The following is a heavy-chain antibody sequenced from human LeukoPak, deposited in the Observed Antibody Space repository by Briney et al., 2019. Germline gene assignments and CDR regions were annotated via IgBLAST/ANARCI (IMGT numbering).Heavy chain of an antibody. CDR3: ARGTKRKWLSDKTEGTFDY. Sequence: ASETLSLTCAVYGGSFIGYYWSWIRQPPGKGLEWIGEINHSGSTNYNPSLKSRVTISVDTSKNQFSLKLSSVTAADTAVYYCARGTKRKWLSDKTEGTFDYWGQGTLVTVSS. CDR2: INHSGST. V-gene: IGHV4-34*01. J-gene: IGHJ4*02. D-gene: IGHD3-22*01. CDR1: GGSFIGYY.